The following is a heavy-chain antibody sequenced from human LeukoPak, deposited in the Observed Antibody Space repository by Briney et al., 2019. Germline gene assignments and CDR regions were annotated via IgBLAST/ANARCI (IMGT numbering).Heavy chain of an antibody. J-gene: IGHJ2*01. D-gene: IGHD1-26*01. Sequence: ASAKVSCKASGYTFTSYGISWVRQAPGQGLEWMGWISAYNGNTNYAQKLQGRVTMTTDTSTSTAYMELRSLRSDDTAVYYCARNLYSGSYYRRWYFDLWGRGTLVTVSS. CDR1: GYTFTSYG. V-gene: IGHV1-18*01. CDR2: ISAYNGNT. CDR3: ARNLYSGSYYRRWYFDL.